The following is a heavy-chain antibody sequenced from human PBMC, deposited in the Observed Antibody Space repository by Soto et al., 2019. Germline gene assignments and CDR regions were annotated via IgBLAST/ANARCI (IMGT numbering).Heavy chain of an antibody. V-gene: IGHV1-69*01. CDR1: GGTFSSYA. J-gene: IGHJ4*02. D-gene: IGHD3-22*01. CDR3: ARGNADYDSSGYYFSY. Sequence: QVQLVQSGAEVKKPGSSVKVSCKASGGTFSSYAISWVRQAPGQGLEGMGGIIPIFGTANYAQKFQGRVTITADESTSTAYLELSSLRSEDTAVYYCARGNADYDSSGYYFSYWGQGTLVTVSS. CDR2: IIPIFGTA.